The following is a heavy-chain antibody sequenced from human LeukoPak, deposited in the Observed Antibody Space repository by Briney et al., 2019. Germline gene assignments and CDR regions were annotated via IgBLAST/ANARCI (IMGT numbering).Heavy chain of an antibody. CDR1: GFTFSSYS. Sequence: GGSLRLSCAASGFTFSSYSMNWVRQDPGKGLEWVSYISSSSSTIYYADSVKGRFTISRDNAKNSLYLQMNSLRAEDTAVYYCASLSLRWSDYWGQGTLVTVSS. V-gene: IGHV3-48*04. CDR2: ISSSSSTI. CDR3: ASLSLRWSDY. D-gene: IGHD4-23*01. J-gene: IGHJ4*02.